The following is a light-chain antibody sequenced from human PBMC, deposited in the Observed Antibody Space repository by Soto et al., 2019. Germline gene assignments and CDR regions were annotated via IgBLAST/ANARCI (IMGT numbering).Light chain of an antibody. J-gene: IGKJ1*01. CDR1: QSLNSL. Sequence: DIQVTQTPSFLSASVGDRVTINCLDSQSLNSLLAWYQQKPGRAPKLLIYDASTLESGVPSRFSGSGSGTEFTLTISSLQTDDFATYYCQQYNSYSSWTFGQGTKVDI. CDR2: DAS. CDR3: QQYNSYSSWT. V-gene: IGKV1-5*01.